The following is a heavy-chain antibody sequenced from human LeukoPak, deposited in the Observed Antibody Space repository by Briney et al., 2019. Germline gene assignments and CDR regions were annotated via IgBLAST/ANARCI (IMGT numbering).Heavy chain of an antibody. CDR3: AKSSEYNNYGIDY. CDR2: ISGSGANT. Sequence: GGSLRLSCAASGFTFSHYAMSWVRQAPGKGLEWVSGISGSGANTYYADSVKGRFTISRDNSKSTLYLQMSSLRAEDTALYYCAKSSEYNNYGIDYWGQGTLVTVSS. J-gene: IGHJ4*02. CDR1: GFTFSHYA. D-gene: IGHD4-11*01. V-gene: IGHV3-23*01.